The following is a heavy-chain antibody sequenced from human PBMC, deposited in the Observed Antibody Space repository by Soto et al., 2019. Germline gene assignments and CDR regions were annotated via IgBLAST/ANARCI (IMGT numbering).Heavy chain of an antibody. CDR1: RLTFSSNS. J-gene: IGHJ6*03. CDR3: ARVIRGTGRYYYYYYYMDV. CDR2: IKEDGSEK. V-gene: IGHV3-7*01. Sequence: GGSLRLSCEASRLTFSSNSRRRVSQVPGKGLEWVANIKEDGSEKYYVDSVKGRFTISRDNAKNSLYLQMNSLRAEDTSVYYCARVIRGTGRYYYYYYYMDVWGKGT. D-gene: IGHD1-1*01.